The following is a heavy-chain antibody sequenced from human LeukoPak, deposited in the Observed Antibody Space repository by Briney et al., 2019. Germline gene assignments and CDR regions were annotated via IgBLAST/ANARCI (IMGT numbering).Heavy chain of an antibody. CDR1: GFTFSSYG. J-gene: IGHJ4*02. V-gene: IGHV3-30*02. CDR3: AKDPVLGYCSSTSCSTGYFFDY. Sequence: QPGGSLRLSCAASGFTFSSYGMHWVRQAPGKGLEWVAFIRYDGSNKYYADSVKGRFTISRDNSKNTLYLQMNSLRAEDTAVYYCAKDPVLGYCSSTSCSTGYFFDYWGQGTLVTVSS. CDR2: IRYDGSNK. D-gene: IGHD2-2*01.